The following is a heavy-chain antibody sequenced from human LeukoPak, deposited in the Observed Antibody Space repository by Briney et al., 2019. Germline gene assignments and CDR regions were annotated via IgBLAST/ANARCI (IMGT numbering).Heavy chain of an antibody. CDR1: GFTFSSYG. Sequence: GGSLRLSCAASGFTFSSYGMHWVRQAPGKGLEWVAVISYDGSNKYYADSVKGRFTISRDNSKNTLYLQMNSLRAEDTAVYYCAKDTAYILTGYSYYYYYGMDVWGRGTTVTVSS. J-gene: IGHJ6*02. CDR2: ISYDGSNK. V-gene: IGHV3-30*18. D-gene: IGHD3-9*01. CDR3: AKDTAYILTGYSYYYYYGMDV.